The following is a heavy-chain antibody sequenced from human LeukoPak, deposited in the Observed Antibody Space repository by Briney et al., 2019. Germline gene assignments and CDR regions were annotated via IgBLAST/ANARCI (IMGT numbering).Heavy chain of an antibody. Sequence: SVKVSCKASVGTFSSYAISWVRQAPGQGLEWMGRIIPIFGTADYAQKFQGRVTITTDESTSTAYMELSSLRSEDTAVYYCARDRAGITMIVVVDDAFDIWGQGTMVTVSS. CDR2: IIPIFGTA. CDR3: ARDRAGITMIVVVDDAFDI. CDR1: VGTFSSYA. V-gene: IGHV1-69*05. J-gene: IGHJ3*02. D-gene: IGHD3-22*01.